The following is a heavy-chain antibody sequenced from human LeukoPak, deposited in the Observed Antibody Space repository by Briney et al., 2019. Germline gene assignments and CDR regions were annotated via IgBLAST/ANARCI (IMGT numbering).Heavy chain of an antibody. Sequence: SGTLSLTCAVYGGSFSGYYWSWIRQPPGKGLEWIGEVNHSGSTNYNPSLKSRVTISVDTSKNQFSLKLSSVTAADTAVYYCARNRRSGPFDYWGQGTLVTVSS. CDR3: ARNRRSGPFDY. V-gene: IGHV4-34*01. J-gene: IGHJ4*02. D-gene: IGHD3-22*01. CDR2: VNHSGST. CDR1: GGSFSGYY.